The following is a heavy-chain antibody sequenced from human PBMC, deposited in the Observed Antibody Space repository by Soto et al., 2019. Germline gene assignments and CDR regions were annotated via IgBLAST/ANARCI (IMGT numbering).Heavy chain of an antibody. CDR2: ISAYNGNT. V-gene: IGHV1-18*01. J-gene: IGHJ4*01. Sequence: QVPLVQSGAEVKKPGASVKVSCKASGYTFTSYGISWVRQAPGQGLEWMGWISAYNGNTNYAQKLQGRVSMTTDTSTSTAYMELRSLRSDDTAGYYCARDDFWSGYYMRVGWYWGRGTLVAVSS. CDR3: ARDDFWSGYYMRVGWY. CDR1: GYTFTSYG. D-gene: IGHD3-3*01.